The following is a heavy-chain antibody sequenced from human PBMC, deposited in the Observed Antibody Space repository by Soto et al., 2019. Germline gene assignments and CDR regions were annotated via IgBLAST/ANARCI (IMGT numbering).Heavy chain of an antibody. D-gene: IGHD6-13*01. CDR1: GYTFTSYA. CDR2: INAGNGNT. J-gene: IGHJ1*01. Sequence: ASVKVSCKASGYTFTSYAMHWVRQASGQRLEWMGWINAGNGNTKYSQNFQGRVTITRDTSASTAYMELSSLRSEDTAVYYCARDVAAAGISYIQHWGQGTLVTVSS. CDR3: ARDVAAAGISYIQH. V-gene: IGHV1-3*01.